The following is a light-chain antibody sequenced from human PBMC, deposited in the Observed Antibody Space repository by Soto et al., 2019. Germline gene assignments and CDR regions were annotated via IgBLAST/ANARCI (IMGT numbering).Light chain of an antibody. CDR2: DNN. J-gene: IGLJ3*02. V-gene: IGLV1-40*01. CDR3: QSYDSSLSLWV. Sequence: QSVLTQPPSVSGAPGQGVTISCTGSSSNIGAGYDVHWYQQLPGTAPKLLIYDNNNRPSGVPDRFSGSKSGTSASLAITGLQAEDEADYYCQSYDSSLSLWVFGGGTQLTVL. CDR1: SSNIGAGYD.